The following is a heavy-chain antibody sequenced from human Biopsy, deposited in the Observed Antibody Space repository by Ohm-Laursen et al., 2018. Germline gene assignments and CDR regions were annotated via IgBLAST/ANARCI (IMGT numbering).Heavy chain of an antibody. Sequence: SETLSLTCGVSGGSIISYYWTWIRQPPGKGLEWIGHVYSGGITNYNPSLKSRVTISKDTSKNQFSLQVNSVTAADTAVYYCARTPRDSFWSGSYKRGLWFDPWGQGTLVIVSS. D-gene: IGHD3-3*01. V-gene: IGHV4-59*01. CDR3: ARTPRDSFWSGSYKRGLWFDP. CDR1: GGSIISYY. CDR2: VYSGGIT. J-gene: IGHJ5*02.